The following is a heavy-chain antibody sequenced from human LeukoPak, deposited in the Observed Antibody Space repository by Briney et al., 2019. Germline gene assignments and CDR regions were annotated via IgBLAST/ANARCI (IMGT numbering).Heavy chain of an antibody. CDR3: ARVDTAMGYYYYGMDV. J-gene: IGHJ6*02. CDR1: GYTFTSYY. Sequence: GASVKVSCKASGYTFTSYYMHWVRQAPGQGLEWMGIISPSGGSTSYAQKFQGRVTMTRDTSTSTVYMELSSLRSEDTAVYYCARVDTAMGYYYYGMDVWGQGTTVTVSS. CDR2: ISPSGGST. D-gene: IGHD5-18*01. V-gene: IGHV1-46*01.